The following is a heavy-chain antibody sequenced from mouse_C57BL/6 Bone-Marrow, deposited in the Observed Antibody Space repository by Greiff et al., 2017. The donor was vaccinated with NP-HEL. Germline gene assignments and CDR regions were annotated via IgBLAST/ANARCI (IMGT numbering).Heavy chain of an antibody. V-gene: IGHV5-17*01. Sequence: EVNVVESGGGLVKPGGSLKLSCAASGFTFSDYGMHWVRQAPEKGLEWVAYISSGSSTIYYADTVKGRFTISRDNAKNTLFLQMTSLRSEDTAMYYCARPSYYGSSYDAMDYWGQGTSVTVSS. J-gene: IGHJ4*01. CDR1: GFTFSDYG. CDR2: ISSGSSTI. CDR3: ARPSYYGSSYDAMDY. D-gene: IGHD1-1*01.